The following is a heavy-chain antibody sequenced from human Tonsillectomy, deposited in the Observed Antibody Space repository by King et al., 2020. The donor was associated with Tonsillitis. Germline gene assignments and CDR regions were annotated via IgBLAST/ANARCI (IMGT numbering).Heavy chain of an antibody. D-gene: IGHD3-22*01. Sequence: VQLQESGPGLVKPAQTLSLTCTVSGGSISSGGYYWSWIRQHPGKGLEWIGYVYYSGSTDYNPSLKSRVTISVDTSKNQFSLKLSSVTAADTAVYYCARVNYYDSSGSLPSFDYWGQGTLVTVSS. CDR1: GGSISSGGYY. CDR2: VYYSGST. CDR3: ARVNYYDSSGSLPSFDY. J-gene: IGHJ4*02. V-gene: IGHV4-31*03.